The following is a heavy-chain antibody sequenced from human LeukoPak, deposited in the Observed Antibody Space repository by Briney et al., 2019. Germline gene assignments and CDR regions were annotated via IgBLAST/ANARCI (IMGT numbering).Heavy chain of an antibody. J-gene: IGHJ3*02. CDR2: ISYDGSNK. Sequence: GGSLRLSCAASGFTFSAYGIHWVRQAPGKGLEWVALISYDGSNKYYGDSVKGRFTISRDNSKNTLYLQMNSLRPEDTAVYYCAAFGELPLDIWGQGTMVTVSS. V-gene: IGHV3-30*03. D-gene: IGHD3-10*01. CDR1: GFTFSAYG. CDR3: AAFGELPLDI.